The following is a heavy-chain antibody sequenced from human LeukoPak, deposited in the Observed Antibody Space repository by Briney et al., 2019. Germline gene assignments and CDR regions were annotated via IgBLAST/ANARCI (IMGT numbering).Heavy chain of an antibody. J-gene: IGHJ4*02. V-gene: IGHV3-7*01. Sequence: GGSLRLSCAASGFTFSNYWMTWVRQAPGKGPEWVASIKQDGSEKYRVDSVRGRFTVSRDNPKNSLYLQMNSLRGEDTAVYYCATGINSGYWGQGTLVTVSS. CDR3: ATGINSGY. CDR2: IKQDGSEK. CDR1: GFTFSNYW. D-gene: IGHD3-10*01.